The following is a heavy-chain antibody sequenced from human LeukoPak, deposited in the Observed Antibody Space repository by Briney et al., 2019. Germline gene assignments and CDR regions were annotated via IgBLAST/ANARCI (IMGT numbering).Heavy chain of an antibody. V-gene: IGHV3-23*01. CDR3: AWGVDGAPDPSPPFDY. J-gene: IGHJ4*02. CDR1: GLTLTTYD. Sequence: PGGTLRLSCAASGLTLTTYDMSWVRQAPGKGLEWVSSISASSGGTYYADSVKGRFTISRDNSNNTLYLQMNSLRGDDTALYYFAWGVDGAPDPSPPFDYWGQGTLVAVSS. CDR2: ISASSGGT. D-gene: IGHD3-16*01.